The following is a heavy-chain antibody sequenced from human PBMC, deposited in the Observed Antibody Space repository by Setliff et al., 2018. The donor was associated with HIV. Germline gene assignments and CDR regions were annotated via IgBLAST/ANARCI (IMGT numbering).Heavy chain of an antibody. V-gene: IGHV4-61*09. CDR2: IYTSGST. D-gene: IGHD3-22*01. J-gene: IGHJ4*02. Sequence: SETLSLTCSVSGGSISSGSYYWSWIRQPAGKGLEWIGHIYTSGSTNYNPSLKSRVTMSVDTSKNQSSLKLSSVTAADTAVYYCARFAYYSDSGGYYHHWGQGALVTVSS. CDR1: GGSISSGSYY. CDR3: ARFAYYSDSGGYYHH.